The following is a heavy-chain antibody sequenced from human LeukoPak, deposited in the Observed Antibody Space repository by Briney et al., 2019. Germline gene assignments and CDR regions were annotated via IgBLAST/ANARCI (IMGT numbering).Heavy chain of an antibody. Sequence: GGSLRLSCAASGFTFSSYAMHWVRQAPGKGLEWVAVISYDGSNKYYADSVEGRFTISRDNSKNTLYLQMNSLRAEDTAVYYCARDIAAAGRGLFDYWGQGTLVTVSS. V-gene: IGHV3-30*01. CDR1: GFTFSSYA. CDR2: ISYDGSNK. CDR3: ARDIAAAGRGLFDY. D-gene: IGHD6-13*01. J-gene: IGHJ4*02.